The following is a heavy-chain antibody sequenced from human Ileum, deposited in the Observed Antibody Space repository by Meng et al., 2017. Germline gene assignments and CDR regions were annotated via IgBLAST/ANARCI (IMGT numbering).Heavy chain of an antibody. Sequence: QVQLLESGPGLVKPSQTLSLTCTFSVCSSGASLSSTDYYWTWIRQPPGKGLEWIGNIDYSGSTYYTPSLRSRVTMSLDTSKNQFSLNLTSMTAADTAVYYCASGGALWLRGVVDYWGQGALVTVSS. V-gene: IGHV4-30-4*01. CDR2: IDYSGST. D-gene: IGHD5-18*01. J-gene: IGHJ4*02. CDR1: VCSSGASLSSTDYY. CDR3: ASGGALWLRGVVDY.